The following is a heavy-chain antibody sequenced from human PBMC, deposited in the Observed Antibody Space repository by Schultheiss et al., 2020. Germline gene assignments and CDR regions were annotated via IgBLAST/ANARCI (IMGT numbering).Heavy chain of an antibody. CDR2: IWYDGSNK. CDR3: AKTTWNYFDY. D-gene: IGHD1-1*01. Sequence: GGSLRLSCAASGFTFSSYWMSWVRQAPGKGLEWVAVIWYDGSNKYYADSVKGRFTISRDNSKNTLYLQMNSLRAEDTALYYCAKTTWNYFDYWGQGTLVTVSS. V-gene: IGHV3-30*02. J-gene: IGHJ4*02. CDR1: GFTFSSYW.